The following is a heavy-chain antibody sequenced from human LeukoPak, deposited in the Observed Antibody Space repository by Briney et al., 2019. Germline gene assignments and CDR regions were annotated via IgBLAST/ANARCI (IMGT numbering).Heavy chain of an antibody. CDR1: GFTFSSYG. Sequence: GGTLRLSCAASGFTFSSYGMSWVRQAPGKGLEWVSAISGSGGSTYYADSVKGRFTISRDNSKNTLYLQMNSLRAEDTAVYYCAKLNTYYYDSSGYYSDAFDIWGQGTMVTVSS. CDR2: ISGSGGST. CDR3: AKLNTYYYDSSGYYSDAFDI. D-gene: IGHD3-22*01. J-gene: IGHJ3*02. V-gene: IGHV3-23*01.